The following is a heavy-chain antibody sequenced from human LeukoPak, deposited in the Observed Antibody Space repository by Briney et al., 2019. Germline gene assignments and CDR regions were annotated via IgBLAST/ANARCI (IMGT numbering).Heavy chain of an antibody. Sequence: SETLSLTCALSTVSGSSGNFWSWVHQPPGEGLEWIGEVHKSGRTNYNPSLKTRVTISIDASSNQLSLELTSVTAADTAMYYCARELLGAPTPGAYWGHGTRVTVSS. D-gene: IGHD1-26*01. V-gene: IGHV4-4*02. CDR2: VHKSGRT. J-gene: IGHJ4*01. CDR3: ARELLGAPTPGAY. CDR1: TVSGSSGNF.